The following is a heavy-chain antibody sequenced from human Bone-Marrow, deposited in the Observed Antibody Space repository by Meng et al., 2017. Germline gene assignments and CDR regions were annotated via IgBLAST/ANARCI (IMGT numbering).Heavy chain of an antibody. CDR1: GFTFISYA. Sequence: GESLKISCAASGFTFISYAIHWVRQTPGKGLEWVAVISYDGSNKYYADSVRGRFTISRDNSKNTLYLQMNSLRAEDTAVYYCARDRDAFDIWGQGTMVTVSS. V-gene: IGHV3-30*01. J-gene: IGHJ3*02. CDR3: ARDRDAFDI. CDR2: ISYDGSNK.